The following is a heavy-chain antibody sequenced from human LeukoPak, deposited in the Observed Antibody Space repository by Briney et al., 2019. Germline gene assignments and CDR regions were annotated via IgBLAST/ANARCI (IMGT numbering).Heavy chain of an antibody. J-gene: IGHJ4*02. D-gene: IGHD5-18*01. Sequence: GGSLRLSCAASGFTFSSYAMHWVRQAPGKGLEWVAVISYDGSNKYYADSVKGRFTISRDNSKNTLYLQMNSLRAEDTAVYYCARTRGYAFDYWGQGTLVTVAS. CDR2: ISYDGSNK. CDR3: ARTRGYAFDY. V-gene: IGHV3-30*04. CDR1: GFTFSSYA.